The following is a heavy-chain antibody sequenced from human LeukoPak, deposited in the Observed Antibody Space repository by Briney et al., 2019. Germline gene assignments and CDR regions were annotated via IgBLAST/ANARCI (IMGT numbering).Heavy chain of an antibody. Sequence: ASVKVSCKASGYTFTGYYMHWVRQAPGQGLEWMGRINPNSGVTNYAQKFQGRVTMTRDTSISTAYMELSRLRSDDTAVYYCARASRGWDVGYWSFDYWGQGTLVTVSS. J-gene: IGHJ4*02. CDR2: INPNSGVT. CDR1: GYTFTGYY. V-gene: IGHV1-2*06. CDR3: ARASRGWDVGYWSFDY. D-gene: IGHD3-22*01.